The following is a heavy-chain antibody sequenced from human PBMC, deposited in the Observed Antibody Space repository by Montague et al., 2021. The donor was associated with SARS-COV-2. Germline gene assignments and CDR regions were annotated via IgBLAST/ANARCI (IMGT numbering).Heavy chain of an antibody. V-gene: IGHV4-59*08. CDR1: GGSISSYY. D-gene: IGHD5-24*01. CDR3: ARQGRDGYNTYYFDY. CDR2: IYYSGST. Sequence: SETLSLTCTVSGGSISSYYWSWIRQPPGKGLEWIGYIYYSGSTNYNPSLKSRVSMSVDTSKNQFSLHLSSVTAADTAVYYCARQGRDGYNTYYFDYWGQGTLVTVSS. J-gene: IGHJ4*02.